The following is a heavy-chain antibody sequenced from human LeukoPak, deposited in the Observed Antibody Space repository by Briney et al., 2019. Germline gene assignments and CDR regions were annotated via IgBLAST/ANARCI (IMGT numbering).Heavy chain of an antibody. Sequence: GGSLRLSCATSGFTFNEYSMSWVRQAPGKGLEWVSSIISGSGNIYYADSVKGRFTISRDNSKNTLYLQMNSLRAEDTAVYFCARWTSGYYSPGTFDIWGQGTMVTVSS. CDR1: GFTFNEYS. J-gene: IGHJ3*02. D-gene: IGHD3-22*01. V-gene: IGHV3-21*04. CDR3: ARWTSGYYSPGTFDI. CDR2: IISGSGNI.